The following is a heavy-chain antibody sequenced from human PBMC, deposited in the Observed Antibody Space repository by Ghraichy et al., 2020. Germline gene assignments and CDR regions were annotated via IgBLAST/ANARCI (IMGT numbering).Heavy chain of an antibody. CDR2: ISGSGGST. V-gene: IGHV3-23*01. Sequence: GGSLRLSCAASGFTFSSYAMSWVRQAPGKGLEWVSAISGSGGSTYYADSVKGRFTISRDKSKNTLYLQMNSRRAEDTAVYYCAKVISNGYYYYGMDVWGQGTTVTVSS. D-gene: IGHD6-13*01. CDR3: AKVISNGYYYYGMDV. CDR1: GFTFSSYA. J-gene: IGHJ6*02.